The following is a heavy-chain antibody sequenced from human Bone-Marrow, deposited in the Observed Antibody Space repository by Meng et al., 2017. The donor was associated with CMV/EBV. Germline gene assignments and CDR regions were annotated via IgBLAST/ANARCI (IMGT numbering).Heavy chain of an antibody. J-gene: IGHJ4*02. D-gene: IGHD6-13*01. V-gene: IGHV3-23*01. CDR3: AKDLIAAAGAPFPVDY. CDR1: GFIFSTYA. Sequence: SGFIFSTYARSWVRQVPGKGLEWVSTISGGGDTSYYADSVKGRFTISRDNSRSTLYLHMSSLRAEDTAVYYCAKDLIAAAGAPFPVDYWGQGTLVTVSS. CDR2: ISGGGDTS.